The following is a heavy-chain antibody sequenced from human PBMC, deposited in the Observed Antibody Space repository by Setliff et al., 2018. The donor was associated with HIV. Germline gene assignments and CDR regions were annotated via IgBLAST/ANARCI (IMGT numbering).Heavy chain of an antibody. J-gene: IGHJ2*01. V-gene: IGHV4-59*01. CDR3: AREIYGDYARYFDL. D-gene: IGHD4-17*01. CDR1: GGSIKSYY. CDR2: IYYNGNT. Sequence: SETLSLTCTVSGGSIKSYYWSWIRQAPGKGLEWIGYIYYNGNTNYNPSLKSRITISVDTSKNQFSLKLTSVTAADTAVYYCAREIYGDYARYFDLWGRGTLVTVSS.